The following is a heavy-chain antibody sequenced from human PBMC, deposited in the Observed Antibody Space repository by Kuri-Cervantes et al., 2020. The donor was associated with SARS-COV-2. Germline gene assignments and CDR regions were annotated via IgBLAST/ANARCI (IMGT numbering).Heavy chain of an antibody. V-gene: IGHV1-8*03. CDR1: GYTFTSHD. D-gene: IGHD2-2*01. J-gene: IGHJ4*02. CDR3: ARAGYYCSSTSCPSLPDY. Sequence: ASVKVSCKASGYTFTSHDINWVRQATGQGLEWMGWMNPNSGNTGYAQKFQGRVTITRNTSISTAYMELSSLRSEDTAVYYCARAGYYCSSTSCPSLPDYWGQGTLVTVSS. CDR2: MNPNSGNT.